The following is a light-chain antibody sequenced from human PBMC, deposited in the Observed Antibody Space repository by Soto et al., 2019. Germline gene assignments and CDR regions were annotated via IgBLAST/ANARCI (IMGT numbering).Light chain of an antibody. V-gene: IGKV3-20*01. CDR1: QSVSSN. CDR2: GAS. Sequence: EMVMTQSPATLSVSPGERATLSCRASQSVSSNLAWYQQKPGQAPRLLIYGASSRATGIPDRFSGSGSGTDFTLTINRLEPEDFAVYYCQQYGTSPLTFGRGTKVDIK. CDR3: QQYGTSPLT. J-gene: IGKJ4*01.